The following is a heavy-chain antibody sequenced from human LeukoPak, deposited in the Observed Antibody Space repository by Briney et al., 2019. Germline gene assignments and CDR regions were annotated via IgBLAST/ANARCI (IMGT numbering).Heavy chain of an antibody. V-gene: IGHV3-53*01. CDR1: GFSVGSTY. CDR3: ANGRAAPSGYYYMDV. J-gene: IGHJ6*03. CDR2: LYVGGNT. D-gene: IGHD6-25*01. Sequence: PGGSLRLSCAASGFSVGSTYMTWVRQAPGKGLEWVSVLYVGGNTYYADSVKGRFTISRDNSKNTLYLQMNSLRVEDTALYYCANGRAAPSGYYYMDVWGNGTTVTVSS.